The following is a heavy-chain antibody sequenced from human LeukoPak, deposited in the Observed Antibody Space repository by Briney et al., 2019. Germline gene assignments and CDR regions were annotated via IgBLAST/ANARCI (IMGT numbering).Heavy chain of an antibody. Sequence: SQTLSLTSAISGDSVSSNGVAWNWIRQSPSRGLEWLGRTYYRSRWYNEYAASVKSRITINPDTSKNHFSLQLRSVTPQDTAVYSWPRVRFDVTGGPSTPWGQGTWVTVSS. CDR2: TYYRSRWYN. D-gene: IGHD3-10*01. J-gene: IGHJ5*02. CDR3: PRVRFDVTGGPSTP. V-gene: IGHV6-1*01. CDR1: GDSVSSNGVA.